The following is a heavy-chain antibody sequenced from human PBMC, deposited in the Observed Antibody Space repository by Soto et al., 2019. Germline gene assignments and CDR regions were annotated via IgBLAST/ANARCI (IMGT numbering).Heavy chain of an antibody. CDR1: VFIFDDYA. J-gene: IGHJ3*02. D-gene: IGHD6-19*01. Sequence: GGSLRLSCAASVFIFDDYAMHWVRQAPGKGLEWVSGISWNRGSIGYADSVKGRFTISRDNAKNSLYLQMNSLRAEDTALYYCAKGESGWYAAFDIWGQGTMVTVSS. CDR3: AKGESGWYAAFDI. CDR2: ISWNRGSI. V-gene: IGHV3-9*01.